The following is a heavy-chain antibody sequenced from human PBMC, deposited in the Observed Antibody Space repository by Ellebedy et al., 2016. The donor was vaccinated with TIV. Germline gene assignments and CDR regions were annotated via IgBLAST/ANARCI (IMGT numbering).Heavy chain of an antibody. J-gene: IGHJ6*02. D-gene: IGHD3-10*01. CDR3: ARVWFGEFSMDV. Sequence: GESLKISCAASGFNFSRYWMHWVRQAPGKGLVWVSRINSDGSSTSYADSVKGRFTISRDNAKNTLYLQMNSLRAEDTAVYYCARVWFGEFSMDVWGQGTTVTVSS. V-gene: IGHV3-74*01. CDR1: GFNFSRYW. CDR2: INSDGSST.